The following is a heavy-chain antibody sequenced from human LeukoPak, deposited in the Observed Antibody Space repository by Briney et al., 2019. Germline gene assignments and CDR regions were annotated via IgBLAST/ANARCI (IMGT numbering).Heavy chain of an antibody. Sequence: SQTLSLTCTVSGGSISSGGYSWSWLRQHPGKGLEWIGYIYYSGSTYYNPSLKSRVTISVDTSKNQFSLKLSSVAAADTAVYYCARPRDSSGWYWFDPWGQGTLVTVSS. CDR1: GGSISSGGYS. CDR2: IYYSGST. J-gene: IGHJ5*02. V-gene: IGHV4-31*03. CDR3: ARPRDSSGWYWFDP. D-gene: IGHD6-19*01.